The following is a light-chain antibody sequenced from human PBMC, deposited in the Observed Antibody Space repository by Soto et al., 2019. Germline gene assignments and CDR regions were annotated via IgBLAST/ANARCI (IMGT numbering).Light chain of an antibody. CDR1: RSVSSY. J-gene: IGKJ5*01. V-gene: IGKV3-11*01. CDR3: QQRSNWPSIT. Sequence: EIVLTQSPGTLSLSPGERATLSCRASRSVSSYLAWYQQKPGQAPMLLIYDASNRATGIPARFSGSGSGTDFALTISSLEPEDSAVYYCQQRSNWPSITFGQGTRLEIK. CDR2: DAS.